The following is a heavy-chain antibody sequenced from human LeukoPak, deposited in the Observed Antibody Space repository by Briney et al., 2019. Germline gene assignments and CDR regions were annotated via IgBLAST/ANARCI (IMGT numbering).Heavy chain of an antibody. CDR1: GFTFSSYW. CDR2: IKQDGSEK. J-gene: IGHJ4*02. V-gene: IGHV3-7*01. CDR3: ARGAPHYYDSSDPNSNELDY. Sequence: PGGSLRLSCAASGFTFSSYWMSWVRQAPGKGLEWVANIKQDGSEKYYVDSVKGRFTISRDNAKNSLYLQMNSLRAEDTAVYYCARGAPHYYDSSDPNSNELDYWGQGTLVTVSS. D-gene: IGHD3-22*01.